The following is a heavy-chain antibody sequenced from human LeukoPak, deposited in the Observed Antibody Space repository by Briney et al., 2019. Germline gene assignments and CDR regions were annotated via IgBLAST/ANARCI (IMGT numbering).Heavy chain of an antibody. CDR2: INHSGST. CDR3: ARGQGEYYYGSRSNQFDY. CDR1: GGSISSGDYY. Sequence: SQTLSLTCTVSGGSISSGDYYWSWIRQPPGKGLEWIGEINHSGSTNYNPSLKSRVTISVDTSKNQFSLKLSSVTAADTAVYYCARGQGEYYYGSRSNQFDYWGQGTLVTVSS. D-gene: IGHD3-10*01. V-gene: IGHV4-30-4*01. J-gene: IGHJ4*02.